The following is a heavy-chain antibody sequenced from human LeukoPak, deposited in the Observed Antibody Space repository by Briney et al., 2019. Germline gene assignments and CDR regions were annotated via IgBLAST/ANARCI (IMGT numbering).Heavy chain of an antibody. CDR3: TTDLTYCSGGSCTDFDY. V-gene: IGHV3-15*01. CDR2: IKSKTDGGTT. D-gene: IGHD2-15*01. CDR1: GFTFSNAW. J-gene: IGHJ4*02. Sequence: GGSLRLSCAASGFTFSNAWMSWVRQAPGKGLEWVGRIKSKTDGGTTDYAAPVKGRFTISRDDSKNTLYLQMNSLKTEDTAVYYCTTDLTYCSGGSCTDFDYWGQGTLVTVSS.